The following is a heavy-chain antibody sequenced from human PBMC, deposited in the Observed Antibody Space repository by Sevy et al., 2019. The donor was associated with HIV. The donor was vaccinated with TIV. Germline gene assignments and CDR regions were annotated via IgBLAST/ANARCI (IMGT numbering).Heavy chain of an antibody. CDR2: IKQDGSEK. V-gene: IGHV3-7*01. Sequence: GGSLGLSCAASGFTFSSYWMSWVRQAPGKGLEWVANIKQDGSEKYYVDSVKGRFTISRDNAKNSLYLQMNSLRAEDTAVYYCARDGRYSSSWLDYWGQGTLVTVSS. J-gene: IGHJ4*02. D-gene: IGHD6-13*01. CDR1: GFTFSSYW. CDR3: ARDGRYSSSWLDY.